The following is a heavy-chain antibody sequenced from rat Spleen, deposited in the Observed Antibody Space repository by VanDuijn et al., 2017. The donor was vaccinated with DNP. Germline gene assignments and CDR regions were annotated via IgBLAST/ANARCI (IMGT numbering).Heavy chain of an antibody. CDR1: GFTFSDYN. D-gene: IGHD1-10*01. CDR3: ASLNNYNWFAY. J-gene: IGHJ3*01. CDR2: ISYDGSST. V-gene: IGHV5-7*01. Sequence: EVQLVESGGGLVQPGRSLKLSCAASGFTFSDYNMAWVRQAPKKGLEWVATISYDGSSTYYRDSVKGRFTISRDNAKSTLSLQTDSLRSEDTATYYCASLNNYNWFAYWGQGTLVTVSS.